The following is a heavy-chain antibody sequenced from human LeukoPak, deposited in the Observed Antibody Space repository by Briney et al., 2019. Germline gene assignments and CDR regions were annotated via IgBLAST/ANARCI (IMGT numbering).Heavy chain of an antibody. J-gene: IGHJ4*02. CDR2: INWNGGST. V-gene: IGHV3-20*04. CDR3: ARSDYGDPRRYFDY. Sequence: TGGSLRLSCAASGFTFDDYGMSWVRQAPGKGLEWVSGINWNGGSTGYADSVKGRFTISRDNAKNSLYLQMNSLRAEDTAVYYCARSDYGDPRRYFDYWGQGTLVTVSS. CDR1: GFTFDDYG. D-gene: IGHD4-17*01.